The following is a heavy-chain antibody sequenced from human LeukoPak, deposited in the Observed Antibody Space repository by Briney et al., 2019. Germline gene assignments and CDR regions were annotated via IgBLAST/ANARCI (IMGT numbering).Heavy chain of an antibody. J-gene: IGHJ4*02. CDR2: IYYSGST. V-gene: IGHV4-59*01. CDR1: GGSISSYY. Sequence: SETLSLTCTVSGGSISSYYWSWIRQPPGKGLEWIGYIYYSGSTNYNPSLKSRVTISVDTSKNQFSQKLSSVTAADTAVYYCARSIVGATIHFDYWGQGTLVTVSS. CDR3: ARSIVGATIHFDY. D-gene: IGHD1-26*01.